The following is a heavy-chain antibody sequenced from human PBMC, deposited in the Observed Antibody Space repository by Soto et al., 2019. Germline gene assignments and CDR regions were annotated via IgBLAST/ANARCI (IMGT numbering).Heavy chain of an antibody. Sequence: PSETLSLTCTVSGGSISSSSYYWGWIRQPPGKGLEWIGSIYYSGSTYYNPSLKSRVTISVDTSKNQFSLKLSSVTAADTAVYYCARQTAADPYYYYYYMDVWGKGTTVTVSS. D-gene: IGHD2-15*01. CDR1: GGSISSSSYY. CDR3: ARQTAADPYYYYYYMDV. J-gene: IGHJ6*03. V-gene: IGHV4-39*01. CDR2: IYYSGST.